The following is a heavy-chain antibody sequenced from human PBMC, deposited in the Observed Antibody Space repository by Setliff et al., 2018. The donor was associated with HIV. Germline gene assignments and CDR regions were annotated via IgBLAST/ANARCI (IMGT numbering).Heavy chain of an antibody. Sequence: ASVKVSCKASGHTFTSYAMHWVRQAPGQRLEWMGWIHAGNGYTKYSQKFQGRVTFTRDTSASAAYMDLSSLRSEDTAVYYCARIWGIPPLYYFDYWGQGTLVTVSS. V-gene: IGHV1-3*01. CDR2: IHAGNGYT. CDR1: GHTFTSYA. J-gene: IGHJ4*02. CDR3: ARIWGIPPLYYFDY. D-gene: IGHD3-16*01.